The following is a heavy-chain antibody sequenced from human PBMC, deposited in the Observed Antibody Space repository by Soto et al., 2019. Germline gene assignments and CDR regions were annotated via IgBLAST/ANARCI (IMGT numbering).Heavy chain of an antibody. J-gene: IGHJ6*02. CDR2: FYYSENT. V-gene: IGHV4-39*02. Sequence: SETLSLTCSVSGGSISSKSYSWGWIRQPPGKGLEWIGTFYYSENTNYADSVKGRFTISRDNAKNSLYLQMNSLRADDTAVYYCAREYYYTMDVWGQGTMVTVSS. CDR1: GGSISSKSYS. CDR3: AREYYYTMDV.